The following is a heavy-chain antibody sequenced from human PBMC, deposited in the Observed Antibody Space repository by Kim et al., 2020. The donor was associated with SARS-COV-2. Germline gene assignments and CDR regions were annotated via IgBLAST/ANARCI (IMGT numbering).Heavy chain of an antibody. CDR2: VWNDGSKD. CDR1: GFTLSSNG. Sequence: GGSLRLSCAASGFTLSSNGMHWVRQAPGKGLEWVAVVWNDGSKDYYGDSVKGRFTISRDIPKNTLYLEMNSLRVEDTAVDYCAREVGGNGDYVGWFDPWGQGTLVTVSS. CDR3: AREVGGNGDYVGWFDP. V-gene: IGHV3-33*01. J-gene: IGHJ5*02. D-gene: IGHD4-17*01.